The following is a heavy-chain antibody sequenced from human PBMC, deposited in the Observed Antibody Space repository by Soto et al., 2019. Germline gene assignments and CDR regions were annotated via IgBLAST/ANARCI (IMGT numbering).Heavy chain of an antibody. CDR2: IITIFGTA. J-gene: IGHJ3*02. CDR3: ARDVPPGYCRGGSCYHDAFDI. D-gene: IGHD2-15*01. V-gene: IGHV1-69*13. Sequence: PVEVSSKASGGPISSYSMRSLRHAPGQGLAWMGGIITIFGTANYAQKFQGRVTITADESTSTAYMELSSLRSEDTAVYYCARDVPPGYCRGGSCYHDAFDIWGQGTMVTVSS. CDR1: GGPISSYS.